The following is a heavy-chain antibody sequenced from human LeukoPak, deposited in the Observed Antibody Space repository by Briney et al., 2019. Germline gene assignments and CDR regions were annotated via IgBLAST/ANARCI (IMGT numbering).Heavy chain of an antibody. V-gene: IGHV3-48*01. CDR2: ISSSSSTI. Sequence: GGSLRLSCAASGFIFSTYNMNWVRQAPGKGLEWVSYISSSSSTIHYGDSVKGRFTISRDNAKNSLYLQMNSLRAEDTAVYYCAREMKGSGAFFWGQGTLVTVSS. CDR1: GFIFSTYN. J-gene: IGHJ4*02. CDR3: AREMKGSGAFF.